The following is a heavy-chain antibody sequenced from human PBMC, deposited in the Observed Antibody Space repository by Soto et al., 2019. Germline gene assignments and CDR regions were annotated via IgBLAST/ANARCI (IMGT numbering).Heavy chain of an antibody. D-gene: IGHD3-3*01. CDR3: ARLQAIYGVLKNGIRFDP. V-gene: IGHV3-33*01. Sequence: PGGSLRLSCAASGFTFSSYGMHWVRQAPGKGLEWVAVIWYDGSNKYYADSVKGRFTISRDNFKNALDLQMDSLRAEDTAIYYCARLQAIYGVLKNGIRFDPWGQGTLVTVSS. CDR2: IWYDGSNK. J-gene: IGHJ5*02. CDR1: GFTFSSYG.